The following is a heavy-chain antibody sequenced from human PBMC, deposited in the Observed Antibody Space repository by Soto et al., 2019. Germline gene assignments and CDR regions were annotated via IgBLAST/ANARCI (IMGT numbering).Heavy chain of an antibody. D-gene: IGHD1-26*01. Sequence: GGSLRLSCAASGFTFSSYGMHWVRQAPGKGLEWVAVIWYDGSNKYYADSVKGRFTISRDNSKNTLYLQMNSLRAEDTAVYYCARGGIREWELQVGYYFDYWGQGTLVTVSS. CDR2: IWYDGSNK. V-gene: IGHV3-33*01. CDR3: ARGGIREWELQVGYYFDY. CDR1: GFTFSSYG. J-gene: IGHJ4*02.